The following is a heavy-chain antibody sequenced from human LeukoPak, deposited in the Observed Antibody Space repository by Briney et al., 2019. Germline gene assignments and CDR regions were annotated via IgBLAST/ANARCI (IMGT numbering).Heavy chain of an antibody. D-gene: IGHD6-13*01. V-gene: IGHV3-30*02. Sequence: GGSLRLSCVASGFIFSNYGMHWVRQAPGKGLEWVSSIRYDGSSQYYVDSVKGRFTISRDNSKNALYLQMNSLRAEDTAVYYCAKGAEQLVVFRVASDIWGQGTMVTVSS. CDR3: AKGAEQLVVFRVASDI. CDR2: IRYDGSSQ. J-gene: IGHJ3*02. CDR1: GFIFSNYG.